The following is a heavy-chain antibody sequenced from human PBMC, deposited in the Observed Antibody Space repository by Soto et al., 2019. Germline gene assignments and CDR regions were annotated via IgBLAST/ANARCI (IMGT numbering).Heavy chain of an antibody. J-gene: IGHJ3*02. CDR1: GGTISSDA. D-gene: IGHD5-12*01. CDR2: IIPIFGTA. V-gene: IGHV1-69*01. CDR3: ATDGPSNSGNLYAFDI. Sequence: KLSCKDSGGTISSDAISWVRPANDQGLEWMGGIIPIFGTANYAQKFQGRVTITADESTSTAYLELRSLRSDDTAVYFCATDGPSNSGNLYAFDIWGQGTMVTVSS.